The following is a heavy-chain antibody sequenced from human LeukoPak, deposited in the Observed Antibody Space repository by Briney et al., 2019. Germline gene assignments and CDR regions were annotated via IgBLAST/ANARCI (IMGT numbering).Heavy chain of an antibody. CDR1: AYSISSGYY. Sequence: SETLSLTCTVSAYSISSGYYWGWIRQPPGKGLEWIGSIYYSGSTYYNLSLKSRVTISVDTSKNQFSLKLSSVTAADTAVYYCARADYGVGLDYWGQGTLVTVSS. V-gene: IGHV4-38-2*02. CDR2: IYYSGST. J-gene: IGHJ4*02. D-gene: IGHD4-17*01. CDR3: ARADYGVGLDY.